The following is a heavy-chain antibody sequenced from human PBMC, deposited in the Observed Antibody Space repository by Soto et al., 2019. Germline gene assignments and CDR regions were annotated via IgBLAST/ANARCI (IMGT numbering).Heavy chain of an antibody. J-gene: IGHJ4*02. CDR2: TSPDGGIK. CDR1: GFTFITNV. Sequence: GGSLRLSCAASGFTFITNVVHWVRQAPGKGLEWVAVTSPDGGIKGYADSVRGRFTISRDNAKSTLFLQMDSLRPEDTAIYYCAKDLIPGAPDYFDHWGQGTLVTVSS. CDR3: AKDLIPGAPDYFDH. V-gene: IGHV3-30-3*01. D-gene: IGHD3-10*01.